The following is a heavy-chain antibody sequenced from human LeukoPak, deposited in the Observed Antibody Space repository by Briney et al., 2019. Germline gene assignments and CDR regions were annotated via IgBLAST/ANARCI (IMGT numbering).Heavy chain of an antibody. J-gene: IGHJ6*02. CDR3: ASDYYDFWSTLGGDF. D-gene: IGHD3-3*01. Sequence: PGGSLRLSCAASGFTVSSNYMNWVRQAPGKGLEWVSVIYRDGSTNYKASVKGGFTISRDSSKNTLYFQMNSLRTEDTAVDYCASDYYDFWSTLGGDFWGQGTTVTVSS. CDR1: GFTVSSNY. V-gene: IGHV3-66*01. CDR2: IYRDGST.